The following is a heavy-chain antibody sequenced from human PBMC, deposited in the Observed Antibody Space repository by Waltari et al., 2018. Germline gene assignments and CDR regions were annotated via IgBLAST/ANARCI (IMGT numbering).Heavy chain of an antibody. Sequence: MQESGPXQVXXAETLSXTCTXPGGSISSGEYCWGWIRQPPGKGLAWIGSGHYVGNSFNXPSLKTRFIIXVDTSKNQFSLELTSVTXADTAVYYXTXQLXFYLNGAPSRDXWGPGTLFTVSS. CDR3: TXQLXFYLNGAPSRDX. V-gene: IGHV4-39*01. CDR2: GHYVGNS. CDR1: GGSISSGEYC. D-gene: IGHD2-8*01. J-gene: IGHJ4*02.